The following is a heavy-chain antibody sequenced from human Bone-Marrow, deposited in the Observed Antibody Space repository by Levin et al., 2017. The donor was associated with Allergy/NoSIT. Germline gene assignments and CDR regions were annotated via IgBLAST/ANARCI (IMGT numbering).Heavy chain of an antibody. Sequence: PGGSLRLSCAASGFTFSSYAMYWVRQAPGKGPEWVAFISYDVRNKDYADSVKGRFTISRDNSENTLYLQMNSLRAEDTAVYYCARENPPRFPLDYWGQGTLVTVSS. CDR1: GFTFSSYA. V-gene: IGHV3-30-3*01. J-gene: IGHJ4*02. CDR2: ISYDVRNK. D-gene: IGHD2-21*01. CDR3: ARENPPRFPLDY.